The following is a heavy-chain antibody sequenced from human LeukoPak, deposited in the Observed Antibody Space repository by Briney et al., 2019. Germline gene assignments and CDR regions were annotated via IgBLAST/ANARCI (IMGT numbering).Heavy chain of an antibody. D-gene: IGHD3-22*01. CDR1: GFNFRDAA. V-gene: IGHV3-15*01. CDR3: TTDRAYYYDSRRDRDPFWY. CDR2: IKSKTDGGTT. Sequence: GGSLRLSCAASGFNFRDAAMTWVRQAPGKGLEWVGRIKSKTDGGTTDYAAPVKGRFTISRDDSKNTLYLQMNSLKTEDTAVYYCTTDRAYYYDSRRDRDPFWYWGQGTLVTVSS. J-gene: IGHJ4*02.